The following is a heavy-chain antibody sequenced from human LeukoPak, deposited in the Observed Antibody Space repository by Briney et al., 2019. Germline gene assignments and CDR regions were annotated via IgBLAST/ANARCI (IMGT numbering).Heavy chain of an antibody. CDR1: GFTFNTYA. V-gene: IGHV3-30*03. Sequence: GRSLRLSCAASGFTFNTYAMHWVRQAPGKALEWVAVVSHDESQKYYADSVKGRFTISRDNSRNTLYLQMNSLRAEDTAVYYCARDTFGSFDYWGQGTLVTVSS. D-gene: IGHD3-16*01. CDR3: ARDTFGSFDY. J-gene: IGHJ4*02. CDR2: VSHDESQK.